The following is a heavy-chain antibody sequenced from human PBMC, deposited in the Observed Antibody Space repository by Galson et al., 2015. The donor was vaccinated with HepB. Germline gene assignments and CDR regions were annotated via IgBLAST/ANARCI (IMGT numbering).Heavy chain of an antibody. V-gene: IGHV3-23*01. Sequence: SLRLSCAASGFTFSSYAMNWVRQAPGKGLEWVSAISSSGGSTYYADSVKGRFTISRDNSKNTLYLQMNSLRAEDTAVYYCAVSRWQQLVLGGYWGQGTLVTVSS. J-gene: IGHJ4*02. CDR1: GFTFSSYA. CDR2: ISSSGGST. D-gene: IGHD6-13*01. CDR3: AVSRWQQLVLGGY.